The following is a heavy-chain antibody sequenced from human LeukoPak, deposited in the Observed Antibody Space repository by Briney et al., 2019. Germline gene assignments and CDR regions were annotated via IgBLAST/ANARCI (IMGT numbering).Heavy chain of an antibody. J-gene: IGHJ4*02. CDR2: ISYDGSNK. V-gene: IGHV3-30-3*01. CDR1: GFTFSSYA. CDR3: ARSGPQAVAGTGLDY. Sequence: GGSLRLSCAASGFTFSSYAMHWVRQAPGKGLGWVAVISYDGSNKYYADSVKGRFTISRDNSKNTLCLQMNSLRAEDTAVYYCARSGPQAVAGTGLDYRGQGTLVTVSS. D-gene: IGHD6-19*01.